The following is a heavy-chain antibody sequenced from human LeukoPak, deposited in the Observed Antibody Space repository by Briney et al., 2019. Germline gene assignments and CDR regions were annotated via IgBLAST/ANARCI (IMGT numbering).Heavy chain of an antibody. D-gene: IGHD1-1*01. J-gene: IGHJ4*02. CDR2: ITGDDDNT. CDR3: VKGAWGTILDY. CDR1: GFTFSSYG. Sequence: PGGSLRLSCAASGFTFSSYGMTWVRQAPGKGLEWVSGITGDDDNTHYADSMKGRFTIPRDKSKNTLYLQMNSLRAEDTALYFCVKGAWGTILDYWGQGTLVTASS. V-gene: IGHV3-23*01.